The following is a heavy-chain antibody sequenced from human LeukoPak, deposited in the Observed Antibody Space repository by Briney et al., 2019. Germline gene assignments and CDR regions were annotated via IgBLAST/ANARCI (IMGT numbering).Heavy chain of an antibody. CDR3: ARDGGLQSHFDY. V-gene: IGHV4-59*01. J-gene: IGHJ4*02. CDR2: IYHNGNS. CDR1: GDSFNEYY. D-gene: IGHD5-24*01. Sequence: PSETLSLTRSVFGDSFNEYYWNWVRQPPGKGLQWIGYIYHNGNSNYNPSLKGRLTISVDTAKNQFSLKLTSVTAADTAVYYCARDGGLQSHFDYWGQGALVTVSS.